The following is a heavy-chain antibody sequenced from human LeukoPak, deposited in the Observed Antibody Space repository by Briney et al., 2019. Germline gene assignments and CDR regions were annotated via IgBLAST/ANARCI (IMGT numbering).Heavy chain of an antibody. CDR2: INPNSGGT. V-gene: IGHV1-2*02. J-gene: IGHJ4*02. CDR1: GHTFTGYD. D-gene: IGHD5-12*01. CDR3: ARTSGYDWADY. Sequence: ASVKVSCKASGHTFTGYDMRWVRQAPGQGLEWMGWINPNSGGTNYAQKFEGRVTMTRDTSISTAYMELSRLRSDDTAVYYCARTSGYDWADYWGQGTLVTVSS.